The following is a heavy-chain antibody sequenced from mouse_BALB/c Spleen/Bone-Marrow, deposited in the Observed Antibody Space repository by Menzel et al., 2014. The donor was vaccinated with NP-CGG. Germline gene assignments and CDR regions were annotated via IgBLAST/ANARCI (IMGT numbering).Heavy chain of an antibody. D-gene: IGHD2-1*01. CDR3: ARDGNGFAY. V-gene: IGHV1-18*01. CDR2: INPYNGGT. CDR1: GYLFTGYT. J-gene: IGHJ3*01. Sequence: EVQLQQSGPELVKPATSMMISCKASGYLFTGYTMNWVKQSHGKNLEWTGLINPYNGGTSYNQKFKGKATLTVDKSSSTACMELLSLASEDSAVYCCARDGNGFAYWGQGTLVTVSA.